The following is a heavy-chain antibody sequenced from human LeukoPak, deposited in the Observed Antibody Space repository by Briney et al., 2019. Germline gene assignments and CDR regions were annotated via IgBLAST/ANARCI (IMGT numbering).Heavy chain of an antibody. CDR2: ISGSGGIT. J-gene: IGHJ4*02. V-gene: IGHV3-23*01. D-gene: IGHD3-10*01. CDR3: AKVTGAGSQR. Sequence: PGGSLRLSCAASGFTFSNYAMSWVRQAPGRGLEWVSAISGSGGITYYADSVKGRFTISRDNSKNTLYLQMNSLRAEDTAVYYCAKVTGAGSQRWGQGTLVTVSS. CDR1: GFTFSNYA.